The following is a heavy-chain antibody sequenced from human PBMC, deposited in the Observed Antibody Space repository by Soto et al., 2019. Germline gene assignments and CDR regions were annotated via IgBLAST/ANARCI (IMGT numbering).Heavy chain of an antibody. CDR1: GYTFTSYA. J-gene: IGHJ6*04. Sequence: GASVKVSCKASGYTFTSYAMHWVRQAHGQRLEWMGWINAGNGNTGYAQKFQGRVTMTRNTSISTAYMELSSLRSEDTAVYYCARWTIFGAVWGKGTTVTVSS. D-gene: IGHD3-3*01. CDR3: ARWTIFGAV. CDR2: INAGNGNT. V-gene: IGHV1-3*01.